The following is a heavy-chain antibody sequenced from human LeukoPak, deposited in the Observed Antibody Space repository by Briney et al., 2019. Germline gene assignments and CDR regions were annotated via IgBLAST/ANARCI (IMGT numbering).Heavy chain of an antibody. V-gene: IGHV3-30-3*01. CDR1: GFTFSSYA. CDR3: ARGTAAGTWWFDP. J-gene: IGHJ5*02. D-gene: IGHD6-13*01. CDR2: ISYDGSNK. Sequence: GGSLRLSCAASGFTFSSYAMHWVRQAPGKGLEWVAVISYDGSNKYYADSVKGRFTISRDNSKNTLYPQMNSLRAEDTAVYYGARGTAAGTWWFDPWGQGTLVTVSS.